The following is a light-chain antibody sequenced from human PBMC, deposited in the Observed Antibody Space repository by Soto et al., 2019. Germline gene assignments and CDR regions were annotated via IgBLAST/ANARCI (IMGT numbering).Light chain of an antibody. CDR2: EVS. J-gene: IGLJ1*01. CDR1: STDVGAYNY. Sequence: QSALTQPASVSGSPGQSITISCTGSSTDVGAYNYVSWYQQYPGQAPNLLIYEVSRRPSGFSHRFSGSKSVNTASLTISGLQAEDEAHYYCNSYTTMNTYLFGTGTRSPS. CDR3: NSYTTMNTYL. V-gene: IGLV2-14*01.